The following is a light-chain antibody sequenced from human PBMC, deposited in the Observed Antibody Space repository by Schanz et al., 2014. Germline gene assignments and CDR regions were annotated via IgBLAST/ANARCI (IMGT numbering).Light chain of an antibody. V-gene: IGKV1-39*01. CDR3: QQSYNSPFT. Sequence: DIQMTQSPSTLSASVTDRVTITCRASQSISSWLAWYQQKPGKAPKLLIYAASSLKSGVPSRFSGSGSGTDYTLTISSLQPEDFATYHCQQSYNSPFTFGQGTKLEIK. CDR1: QSISSW. CDR2: AAS. J-gene: IGKJ2*01.